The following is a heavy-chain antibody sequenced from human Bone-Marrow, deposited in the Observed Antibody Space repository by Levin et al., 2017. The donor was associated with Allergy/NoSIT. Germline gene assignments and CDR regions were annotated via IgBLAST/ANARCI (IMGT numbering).Heavy chain of an antibody. J-gene: IGHJ6*02. CDR1: GYSFSNFW. Sequence: GESLKISCKGSGYSFSNFWVAWVRQMPGKGLEWMGIIYPGDSETRYSPSFQGQVTISADKSLSIAYLQWTTLKASDTAMYYCATQGPVTTDDYYFSAMDVWGQGTTVTVSS. CDR2: IYPGDSET. V-gene: IGHV5-51*01. D-gene: IGHD1-1*01. CDR3: ATQGPVTTDDYYFSAMDV.